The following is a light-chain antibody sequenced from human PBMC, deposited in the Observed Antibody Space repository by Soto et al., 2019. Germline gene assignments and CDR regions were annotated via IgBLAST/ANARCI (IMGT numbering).Light chain of an antibody. Sequence: DIQMTQSPSTLSGSVGDRVTITCRASQTISSWLAWYQQKPGKAPKLLIYKASTLKSGVPSRFSGSGSGTEFTLTISSLQPDDFATYYCQQYIVIGTFGQGTKVDIK. J-gene: IGKJ1*01. V-gene: IGKV1-5*03. CDR2: KAS. CDR1: QTISSW. CDR3: QQYIVIGT.